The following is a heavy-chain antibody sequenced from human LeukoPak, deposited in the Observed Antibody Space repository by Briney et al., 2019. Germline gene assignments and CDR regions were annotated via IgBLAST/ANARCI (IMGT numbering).Heavy chain of an antibody. CDR2: ISGSGGST. Sequence: PGGSLRLSCAASGFTFSNTWMSWVRQAPGKGLEWVSAISGSGGSTYYADSVKGRFTISRDNSKNTLYLQMNSLRAEDTAVYYCAKAHDSSGYYYEGYWGQGTLVTVSS. D-gene: IGHD3-22*01. CDR3: AKAHDSSGYYYEGY. V-gene: IGHV3-23*01. CDR1: GFTFSNTW. J-gene: IGHJ4*02.